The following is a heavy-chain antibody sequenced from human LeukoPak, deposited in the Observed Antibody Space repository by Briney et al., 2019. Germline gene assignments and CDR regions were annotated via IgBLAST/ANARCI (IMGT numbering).Heavy chain of an antibody. CDR2: ISYDGTNE. J-gene: IGHJ4*02. CDR3: AKEYGASR. CDR1: GFSFSSYT. V-gene: IGHV3-30*04. Sequence: GGSLRLSCAGSGFSFSSYTMHWVRQAPGKGLEWVAIISYDGTNEYYADSVKGRFTISRDNSKNTLYLQVNSLRAEDTAAYYCAKEYGASRWGQGTLVTVSS. D-gene: IGHD4/OR15-4a*01.